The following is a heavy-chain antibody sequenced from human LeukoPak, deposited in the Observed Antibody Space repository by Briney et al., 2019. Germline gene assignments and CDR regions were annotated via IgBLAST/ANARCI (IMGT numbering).Heavy chain of an antibody. CDR2: ISYDGSNK. V-gene: IGHV3-30-3*01. D-gene: IGHD6-19*01. Sequence: PGRSLRLSCAASGFTFSSYAMRWVRQAPGKGLEWVAVISYDGSNKYYADSVKGRFTISRDNSKNTLYLQMNSLRAEDTAVYYCAREEGRSSGWGYYYYGMDVWGQGTTVTVSS. CDR3: AREEGRSSGWGYYYYGMDV. J-gene: IGHJ6*02. CDR1: GFTFSSYA.